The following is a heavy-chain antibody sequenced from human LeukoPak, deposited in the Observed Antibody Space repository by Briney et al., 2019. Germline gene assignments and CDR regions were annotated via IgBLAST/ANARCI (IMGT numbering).Heavy chain of an antibody. CDR3: AREGYYGSGSYGNYYGMDV. Sequence: PGGSLRLSCAASGFTFSSYSMNWVRQAPGKGLEWVSSISSSSSYIYYADSVEGRFTISRDNAKNSLYLQMNSLRAEDTAVYYCAREGYYGSGSYGNYYGMDVWGKGTTVTVSS. J-gene: IGHJ6*04. CDR2: ISSSSSYI. CDR1: GFTFSSYS. V-gene: IGHV3-21*01. D-gene: IGHD3-10*01.